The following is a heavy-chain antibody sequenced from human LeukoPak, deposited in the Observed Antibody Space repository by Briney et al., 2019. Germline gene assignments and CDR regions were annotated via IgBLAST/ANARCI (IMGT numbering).Heavy chain of an antibody. CDR2: INSDGSST. V-gene: IGHV3-74*01. CDR3: ARDYYDFWSGYYAFDY. Sequence: AGSLRLSCAASGFTFSSYWKHWVRQAPGKGLVWISRINSDGSSTSYADSVKGRFTISRDNAKNTLYLQMNSLRAEDTGVYYCARDYYDFWSGYYAFDYWGQGTLVTVSS. J-gene: IGHJ4*02. CDR1: GFTFSSYW. D-gene: IGHD3-3*01.